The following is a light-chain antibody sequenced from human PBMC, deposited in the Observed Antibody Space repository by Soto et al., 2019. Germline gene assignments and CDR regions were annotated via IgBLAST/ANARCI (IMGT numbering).Light chain of an antibody. J-gene: IGKJ1*01. CDR1: QSVGTN. Sequence: EIVMTQSPGTLSVSPGERATLSCRASQSVGTNLAWYQQKPGQAPRLFIYGAFTRATGIPARFSGSGSGTEFTLTISSLQSEDCALYYCQQYNNWPPAFGQGTKVDIK. CDR3: QQYNNWPPA. V-gene: IGKV3-15*01. CDR2: GAF.